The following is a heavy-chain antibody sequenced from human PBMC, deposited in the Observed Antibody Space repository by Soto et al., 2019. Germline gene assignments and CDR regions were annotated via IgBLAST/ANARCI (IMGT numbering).Heavy chain of an antibody. J-gene: IGHJ3*02. CDR1: GGSFSGYY. Sequence: SETLSLTCAVYGGSFSGYYWSWIRQPPGKGLEWIGEVNHSGSTNYNPSLKSRVTISVDTSKNQFSLKLSSVTAADTAVYYCARDQRVLRFLEWLPNNDFDIWGQGTMVTV. V-gene: IGHV4-34*01. D-gene: IGHD3-3*01. CDR2: VNHSGST. CDR3: ARDQRVLRFLEWLPNNDFDI.